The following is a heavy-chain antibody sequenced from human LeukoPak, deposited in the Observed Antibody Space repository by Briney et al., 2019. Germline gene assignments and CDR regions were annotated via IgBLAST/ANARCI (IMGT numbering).Heavy chain of an antibody. J-gene: IGHJ4*02. D-gene: IGHD6-19*01. CDR2: IYYSGST. CDR3: ARLSGWPIYYFDY. Sequence: SETLSLTCTVPGGSISSYYWSWIRQPPGKGLEWIGYIYYSGSTNYNPSLKSRVTLSVDTSKNQFSLKLSSVTAADTAVYYCARLSGWPIYYFDYWGQGTLVTVSS. CDR1: GGSISSYY. V-gene: IGHV4-59*01.